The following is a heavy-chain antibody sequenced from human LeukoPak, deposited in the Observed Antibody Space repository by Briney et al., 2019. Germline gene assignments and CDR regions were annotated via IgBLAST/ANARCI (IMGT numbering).Heavy chain of an antibody. J-gene: IGHJ6*03. CDR1: GYTFTSYG. CDR2: ISAYNGNT. V-gene: IGHV1-18*01. CDR3: ASGVSSIAAPNYYYYMDV. D-gene: IGHD6-6*01. Sequence: ASVTVSCKASGYTFTSYGISWVRQAPGQGLEWMGWISAYNGNTNYAQKLQGRVTITADKSTSTAYMELSSLRSEDTAVYYCASGVSSIAAPNYYYYMDVWGKGTTVTVSS.